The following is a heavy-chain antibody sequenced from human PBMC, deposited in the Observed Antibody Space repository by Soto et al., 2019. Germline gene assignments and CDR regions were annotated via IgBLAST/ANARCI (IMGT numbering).Heavy chain of an antibody. CDR3: AKDVSVGDYDRSGYYYGDASDI. CDR2: IAYDRINK. D-gene: IGHD3-22*01. Sequence: QVQLVESGGGVVQPGKSLRLSCAASGFTFSSYGMHWVRQAPGKGLEWVAVIAYDRINKYYADSVKGRFTISRDNSNKMLYLKTTSMEAEDTAVYDCAKDVSVGDYDRSGYYYGDASDIWGQGTMVTVSS. CDR1: GFTFSSYG. J-gene: IGHJ3*02. V-gene: IGHV3-30*18.